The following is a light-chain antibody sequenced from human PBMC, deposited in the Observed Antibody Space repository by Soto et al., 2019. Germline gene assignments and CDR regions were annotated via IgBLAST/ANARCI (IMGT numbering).Light chain of an antibody. Sequence: EIVLTQSPATLSLSPGDRATLSCRASQSVRSSLAWYQQKPGQAPRLLIYGASTRATGIPARFSGSGSETEFTLTISSLQSEDFAVYYCQQYNDWWTFGQGTKVDIK. V-gene: IGKV3-15*01. CDR2: GAS. CDR1: QSVRSS. CDR3: QQYNDWWT. J-gene: IGKJ1*01.